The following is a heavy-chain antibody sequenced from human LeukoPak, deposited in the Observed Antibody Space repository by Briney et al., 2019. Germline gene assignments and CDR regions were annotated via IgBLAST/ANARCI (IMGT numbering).Heavy chain of an antibody. CDR3: ARGQNIVVVPAATKRYFDL. D-gene: IGHD2-2*01. J-gene: IGHJ2*01. CDR1: GYSISSGYY. Sequence: SETLSLTCTVSGYSISSGYYWGWIRQPPGKGLEWIGSGSTYYNPSLKSRVTISVDTSKNQFSLKLSSVTAADTAVYYCARGQNIVVVPAATKRYFDLWGRGTLVTVSS. CDR2: SGST. V-gene: IGHV4-38-2*02.